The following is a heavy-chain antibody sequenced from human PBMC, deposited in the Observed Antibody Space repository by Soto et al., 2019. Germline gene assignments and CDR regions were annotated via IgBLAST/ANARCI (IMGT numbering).Heavy chain of an antibody. D-gene: IGHD6-19*01. J-gene: IGHJ4*02. CDR1: GGTFSSYT. Sequence: QVQLVQSGAEVKKPGSSVKVSCKASGGTFSSYTISWVRQAPGQGLEWMGRIIPILGIANYAQKFQGRVTXTXEKSTSTADMELSSLRAEDTAVYYCDLAVVNGNFDYWGQGTMVTVSS. V-gene: IGHV1-69*02. CDR3: DLAVVNGNFDY. CDR2: IIPILGIA.